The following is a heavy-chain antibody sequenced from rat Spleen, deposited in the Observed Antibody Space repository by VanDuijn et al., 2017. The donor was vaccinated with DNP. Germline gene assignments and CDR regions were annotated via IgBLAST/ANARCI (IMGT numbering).Heavy chain of an antibody. J-gene: IGHJ2*01. V-gene: IGHV5-25*01. D-gene: IGHD4-2*01. CDR1: GFSFSDFY. CDR2: ISNGGGST. Sequence: EVQLVESGGGLVQPGRSLKLSCAASGFSFSDFYMAWVRQAPTKGLEWVASISNGGGSTYYPDSVKGRFTISRDNAKSSLYLQMNSLKSEDTATYYCSRHETDYWGQGVMVTVSS. CDR3: SRHETDY.